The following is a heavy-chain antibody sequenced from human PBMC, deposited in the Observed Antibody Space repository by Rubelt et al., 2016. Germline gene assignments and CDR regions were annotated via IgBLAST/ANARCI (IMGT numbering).Heavy chain of an antibody. D-gene: IGHD2-21*02. V-gene: IGHV4-39*07. CDR3: ALTTIIPGMDV. CDR1: GGSISSSSYF. Sequence: QLQLQESGPGLVKPSETLSLTCTVSGGSISSSSYFWGWIRQPPGKGLEWIGSIYHSGSTYYNPSLKSRVTISVDTSKNQFSLKLSSVTAAETAVYYCALTTIIPGMDVWGQGTTVTVSS. CDR2: IYHSGST. J-gene: IGHJ6*02.